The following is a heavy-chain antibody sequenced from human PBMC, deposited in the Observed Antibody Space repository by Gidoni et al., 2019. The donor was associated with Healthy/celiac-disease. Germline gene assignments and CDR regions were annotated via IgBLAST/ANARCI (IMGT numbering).Heavy chain of an antibody. CDR3: ARGPYGDRDY. D-gene: IGHD4-17*01. V-gene: IGHV4-34*01. CDR2: INHSGST. CDR1: GGSFSGYY. Sequence: AVYGGSFSGYYWSWIRQPPGKGLEWIGEINHSGSTNYNPSLKSRVTISVDTSKNQFSLKLSSVTAADTAVYYCARGPYGDRDYWGQGTLVTVSS. J-gene: IGHJ4*02.